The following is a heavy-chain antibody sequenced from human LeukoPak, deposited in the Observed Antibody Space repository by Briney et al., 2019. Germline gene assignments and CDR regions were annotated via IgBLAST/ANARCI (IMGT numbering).Heavy chain of an antibody. CDR1: GFTFSSHS. Sequence: GGSLRLSCAASGFTFSSHSMNWVRQAPGRGLEWVSSISSSTTYIYYADSVKGRFTISRDNAKNSLNLQMNSLRAEDTAVYYCARGRRNWNYVPWFDPWGQGTLVTVSS. CDR3: ARGRRNWNYVPWFDP. CDR2: ISSSTTYI. D-gene: IGHD1-7*01. J-gene: IGHJ5*02. V-gene: IGHV3-21*01.